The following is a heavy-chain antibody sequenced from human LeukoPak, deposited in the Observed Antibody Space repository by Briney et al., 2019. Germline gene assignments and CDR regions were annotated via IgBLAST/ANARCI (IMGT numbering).Heavy chain of an antibody. Sequence: PGGSLRLSCEASGFSFSAAWMTWVRQAPGKGLEWVATIKNDGSDKYYVDSVKGRFTLSRDNAKNSVYLQMNSLRVEDTAVYYCAKDEYYYDSSGYPRGVDYWGQGTLVTVSS. J-gene: IGHJ4*02. CDR2: IKNDGSDK. D-gene: IGHD3-22*01. V-gene: IGHV3-7*01. CDR3: AKDEYYYDSSGYPRGVDY. CDR1: GFSFSAAW.